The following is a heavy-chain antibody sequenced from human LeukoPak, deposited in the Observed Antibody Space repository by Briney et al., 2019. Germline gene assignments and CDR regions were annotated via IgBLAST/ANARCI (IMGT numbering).Heavy chain of an antibody. CDR3: ARATDYGESISSLYQYLED. V-gene: IGHV3-15*01. Sequence: GGSLRLSCTASGFTFRNAGMNWVRQAPGKGLEWVARIKSKIEGGTTDYGAPAEGRFTISRDDSNNALFLQMNSLRVEDTAVYFCARATDYGESISSLYQYLEDWGQGTLVTVSS. J-gene: IGHJ4*02. CDR2: IKSKIEGGTT. CDR1: GFTFRNAG. D-gene: IGHD4-17*01.